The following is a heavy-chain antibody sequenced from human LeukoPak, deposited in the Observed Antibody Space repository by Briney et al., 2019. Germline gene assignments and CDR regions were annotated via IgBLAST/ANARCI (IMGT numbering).Heavy chain of an antibody. CDR2: MHHSGST. D-gene: IGHD6-19*01. CDR3: ARHAAVEGSSGWSPLWWFDP. Sequence: SETLSLTCTVSGGSIRSYYWSWIRQPPGKGLEWIGYMHHSGSTKHNPYLKSRVTISVDASKSQFSLKLSSVTAADTAVYYCARHAAVEGSSGWSPLWWFDPWGQGTLVTVSS. CDR1: GGSIRSYY. J-gene: IGHJ5*02. V-gene: IGHV4-59*08.